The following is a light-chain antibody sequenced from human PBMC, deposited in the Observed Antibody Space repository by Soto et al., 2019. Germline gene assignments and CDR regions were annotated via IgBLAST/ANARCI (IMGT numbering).Light chain of an antibody. CDR1: QSISSW. J-gene: IGKJ1*01. Sequence: DIQMTQSPSTLSTSVGDRVTITCRASQSISSWLAWYQQKPGKAPKLLIYKASTLESGVPSRFSGSGSGTEFTLTISCLQPDDFATYYCQQYSVYPRTFGQGTKVDIK. CDR2: KAS. V-gene: IGKV1-5*03. CDR3: QQYSVYPRT.